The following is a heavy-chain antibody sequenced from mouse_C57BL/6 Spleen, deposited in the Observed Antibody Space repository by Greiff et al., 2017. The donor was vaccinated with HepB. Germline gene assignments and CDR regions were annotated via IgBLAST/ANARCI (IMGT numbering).Heavy chain of an antibody. D-gene: IGHD2-2*01. Sequence: QVQLQQPGAELVKPGASVKLSCKASGYTFTSYWMHWVKQRPGQGLEWIGMIHPNSGSTNYNEKFKSKATLTVDKSSSTAYMQLSSLTSEDSAVYYCASLWLRRDGLGYWGQGTTLTVSS. CDR3: ASLWLRRDGLGY. J-gene: IGHJ2*01. CDR1: GYTFTSYW. V-gene: IGHV1-64*01. CDR2: IHPNSGST.